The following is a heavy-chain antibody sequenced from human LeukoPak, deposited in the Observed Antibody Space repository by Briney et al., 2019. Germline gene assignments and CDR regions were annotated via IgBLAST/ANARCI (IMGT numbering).Heavy chain of an antibody. CDR3: ARQTRRYCSSTSCLAPLDY. J-gene: IGHJ4*02. CDR2: IYYGGST. Sequence: PSETLSLTCTVSGGSIRSYYWSWIRQPPGKGLEWIGCIYYGGSTYYNPSLKSRVTISVDTSKNQFSLKLSSVTAADTAVYYCARQTRRYCSSTSCLAPLDYWGQGTLVTVSS. CDR1: GGSIRSYY. V-gene: IGHV4-59*04. D-gene: IGHD2-2*01.